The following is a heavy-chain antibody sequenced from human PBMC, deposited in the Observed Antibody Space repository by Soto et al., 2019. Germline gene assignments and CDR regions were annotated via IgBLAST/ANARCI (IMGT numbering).Heavy chain of an antibody. CDR2: ISWNSGSI. CDR3: AKDICSGGSCYYNYYYGMDV. CDR1: GFTFDDYA. D-gene: IGHD2-15*01. J-gene: IGHJ6*04. V-gene: IGHV3-9*01. Sequence: GGSLRLSCAASGFTFDDYAMHWVRQAPGKGLEWVSGISWNSGSIGYADSVKGRFTISRDNAKNSLYLQMNSLRAEDTALYYCAKDICSGGSCYYNYYYGMDVWCEGTTVTVSS.